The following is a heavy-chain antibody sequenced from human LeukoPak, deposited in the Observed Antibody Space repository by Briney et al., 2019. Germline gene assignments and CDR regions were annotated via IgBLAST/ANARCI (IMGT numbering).Heavy chain of an antibody. Sequence: PGGSLRLSCAASGFTFSSYGMHWVRQAPGKGLEWVAVISYDGSNKYYADSVKGRFTISRDNSKSTLYLQMNSLRAEDTAVYYCAKSGARYCSGGSCYPDYYYYGMDVWGQGTTVTVSS. CDR1: GFTFSSYG. CDR3: AKSGARYCSGGSCYPDYYYYGMDV. D-gene: IGHD2-15*01. CDR2: ISYDGSNK. V-gene: IGHV3-30*18. J-gene: IGHJ6*02.